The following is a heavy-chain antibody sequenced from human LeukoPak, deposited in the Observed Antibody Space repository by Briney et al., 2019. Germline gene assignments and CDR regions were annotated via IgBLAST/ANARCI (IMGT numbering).Heavy chain of an antibody. CDR2: IYSGGST. D-gene: IGHD3-16*01. J-gene: IGHJ6*03. V-gene: IGHV3-53*01. Sequence: GGSLRLSCAASGFTVSSNCMSWVRQAPGKGLEWVSVIYSGGSTYYADSVKGRFTISRDNSKNTLYLQMNSLRAEDTAVYYCARALGAFSYGFMDVWGKGTTVTVSS. CDR3: ARALGAFSYGFMDV. CDR1: GFTVSSNC.